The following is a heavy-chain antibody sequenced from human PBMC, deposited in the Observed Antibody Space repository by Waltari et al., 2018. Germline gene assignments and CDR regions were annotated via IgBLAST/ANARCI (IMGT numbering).Heavy chain of an antibody. J-gene: IGHJ4*02. D-gene: IGHD6-19*01. CDR1: GYTFTSYD. V-gene: IGHV1-8*01. CDR3: AGRSSSGWGRSGYFDY. Sequence: QVQLVQSGAEVKKPGASVKVSCKASGYTFTSYDINWVRQATGQGLEWMGCMKPNSGNTGYAQKFQSRVTMTRNTSISTAYMELSSMRSEDTAVYYCAGRSSSGWGRSGYFDYWGQGTLVTVSS. CDR2: MKPNSGNT.